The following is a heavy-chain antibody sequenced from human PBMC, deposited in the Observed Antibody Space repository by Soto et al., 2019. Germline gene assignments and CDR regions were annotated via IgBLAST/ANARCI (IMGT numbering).Heavy chain of an antibody. CDR3: ATSRYITMIAWGGAFDI. CDR1: GYSISSGYY. D-gene: IGHD3-22*01. J-gene: IGHJ3*02. V-gene: IGHV4-38-2*01. Sequence: LSLTCAVSGYSISSGYYWGWIRQPPGKGLEWIGSIYHSGSTYYNPSLKSRVTISVDTSKNQFSLKLSSVTAADTAVYYCATSRYITMIAWGGAFDIWGQGTMVTVSS. CDR2: IYHSGST.